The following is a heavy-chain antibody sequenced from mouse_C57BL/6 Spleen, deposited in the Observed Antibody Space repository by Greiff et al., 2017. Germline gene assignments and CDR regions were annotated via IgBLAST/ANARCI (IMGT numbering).Heavy chain of an antibody. Sequence: EVQLQQSVAELVRPGASVKLSCTASGFNIKNTYMHWVKQRPEQGLEWIGRIDPANGNTKYAPKFQGKATITADTYSNTAYLPLSSLTSEDTAIYYGARWAHYYGSSYPGYWYFDVWGTGTTVTVSS. CDR2: IDPANGNT. CDR1: GFNIKNTY. CDR3: ARWAHYYGSSYPGYWYFDV. J-gene: IGHJ1*03. D-gene: IGHD1-1*01. V-gene: IGHV14-3*01.